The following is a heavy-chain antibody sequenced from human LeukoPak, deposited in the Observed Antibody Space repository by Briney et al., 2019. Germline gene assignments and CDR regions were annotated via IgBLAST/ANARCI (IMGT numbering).Heavy chain of an antibody. J-gene: IGHJ4*02. CDR2: ISGSGDNT. CDR1: GFTFSSYA. V-gene: IGHV3-23*01. D-gene: IGHD4-17*01. CDR3: ARDLNGDYYFDY. Sequence: GGSLRLSCAASGFTFSSYAMSWVRQAPGKGLEWVSAISGSGDNTYYADSVKGRFSISRDNSKNTLYLQMNSLRAEDTAVYYCARDLNGDYYFDYWGQGTLVTVSS.